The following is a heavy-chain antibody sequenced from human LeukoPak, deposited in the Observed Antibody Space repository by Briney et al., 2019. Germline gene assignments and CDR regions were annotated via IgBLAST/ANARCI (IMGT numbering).Heavy chain of an antibody. J-gene: IGHJ4*02. CDR1: GGSISSSSYY. D-gene: IGHD6-19*01. CDR2: IYYSGST. Sequence: PSETLSLTCTVSGGSISSSSYYWGWIRQPPGKGLEWIGSIYYSGSTYYNPSLKSRVTISVDTSKNQFSLKLSSVTAADTAVYYCARVGSGWYSSFDYFDYWGQGILVTVSS. CDR3: ARVGSGWYSSFDYFDY. V-gene: IGHV4-39*07.